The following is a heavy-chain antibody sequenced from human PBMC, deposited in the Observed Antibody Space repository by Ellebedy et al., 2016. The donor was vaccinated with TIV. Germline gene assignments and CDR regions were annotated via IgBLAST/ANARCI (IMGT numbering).Heavy chain of an antibody. J-gene: IGHJ4*02. D-gene: IGHD5-18*01. Sequence: SETLSLXXTVSGGSISSSSYYWGWIRQPPGKGLEWIGSIYYSGSTYYNPSLKSRVTISVDTSKNQFSLKLSSVTAADTAVYYCARDTAMPEMFNLDYWGQGTLVTVSS. CDR3: ARDTAMPEMFNLDY. CDR1: GGSISSSSYY. V-gene: IGHV4-39*02. CDR2: IYYSGST.